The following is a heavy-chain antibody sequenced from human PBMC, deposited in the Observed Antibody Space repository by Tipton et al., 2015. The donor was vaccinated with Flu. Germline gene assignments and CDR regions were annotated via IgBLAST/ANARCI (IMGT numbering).Heavy chain of an antibody. D-gene: IGHD5/OR15-5a*01. Sequence: TLSLTCTVSGGSVSGRNYFWGWLRQPPGKGLKWIGSLYYSGSTYYNPSLESRVAISVDTSKNQFSLKVRSVTAADTAVYYCARSVSTPVYGIDVWGHGTTVSVSS. CDR1: GGSVSGRNYF. CDR3: ARSVSTPVYGIDV. CDR2: LYYSGST. J-gene: IGHJ6*02. V-gene: IGHV4-39*07.